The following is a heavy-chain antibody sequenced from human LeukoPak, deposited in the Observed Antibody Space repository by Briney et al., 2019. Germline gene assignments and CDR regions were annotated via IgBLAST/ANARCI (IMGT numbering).Heavy chain of an antibody. CDR3: ARDRLVKGIDY. V-gene: IGHV3-11*06. CDR2: ISSSSSYT. CDR1: GFTFSDYY. J-gene: IGHJ4*02. D-gene: IGHD2-2*01. Sequence: GGSLRLSCAASGFTFSDYYMSWIRQAPGKGLEWVSYISSSSSYTNYADSVKGRFTISRDNAKNSLYLQMNSLRAEDTAVYYCARDRLVKGIDYWGQGTLVTVSS.